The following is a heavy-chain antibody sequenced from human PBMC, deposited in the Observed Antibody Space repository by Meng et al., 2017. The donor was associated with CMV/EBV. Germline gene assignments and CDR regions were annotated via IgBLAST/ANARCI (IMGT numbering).Heavy chain of an antibody. V-gene: IGHV3-74*01. J-gene: IGHJ5*02. CDR1: CFTFSTYW. Sequence: SCFTFSTYWWHWVRQAPGKALVCFSRFDSDRTLTSYADSVKGPFTVSRDNSKNTLYLQTNSLRAEDTAVYYCTRDAADSSSPAWFDPWGQGTLVTVSS. CDR2: FDSDRTLT. D-gene: IGHD6-13*01. CDR3: TRDAADSSSPAWFDP.